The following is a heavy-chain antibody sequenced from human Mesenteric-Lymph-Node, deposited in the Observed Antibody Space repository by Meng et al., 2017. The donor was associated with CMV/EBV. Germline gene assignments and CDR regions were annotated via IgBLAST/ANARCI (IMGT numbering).Heavy chain of an antibody. CDR1: GFTFSSHA. Sequence: GGSLRLSCVASGFTFSSHAMSWVRQAPGTGLEWVSGITTSGGSTYYADSVKGRFTISRDNSKNTLYLQMNSLRAEDTAVYYCAKVAMAAAGTGDYWGQGTLVTVSS. V-gene: IGHV3-23*01. D-gene: IGHD6-13*01. CDR3: AKVAMAAAGTGDY. CDR2: ITTSGGST. J-gene: IGHJ4*02.